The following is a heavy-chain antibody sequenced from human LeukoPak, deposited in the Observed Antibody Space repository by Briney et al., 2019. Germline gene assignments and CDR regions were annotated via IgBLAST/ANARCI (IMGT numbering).Heavy chain of an antibody. J-gene: IGHJ5*02. D-gene: IGHD3-22*01. CDR1: GGSISSYY. CDR2: IYYSGST. Sequence: SETLSLTCTVSGGSISSYYWNWIRQPPGKGLEWIGYIYYSGSTNYNPSLKSRVTISVDTSKNQFSLKLSSVTAADTAVYYCARDSYYDSSGYRRYNWFDPWGQGTLSPSPQ. CDR3: ARDSYYDSSGYRRYNWFDP. V-gene: IGHV4-59*12.